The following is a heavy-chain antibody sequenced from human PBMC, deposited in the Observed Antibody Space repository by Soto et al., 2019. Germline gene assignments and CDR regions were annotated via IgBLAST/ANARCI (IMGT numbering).Heavy chain of an antibody. CDR1: GFTFSSYA. V-gene: IGHV3-30-3*01. CDR3: ARSPDCSGGSCYSGILDY. J-gene: IGHJ4*02. CDR2: ISYDGSNK. Sequence: QVQLVESGGGVVQPGRSLRLSCAASGFTFSSYAMHWVRQAPGKGLEWVAVISYDGSNKYDADSVKGRFTISRDNSKNTLYLQMNSLRAEDTAVYYCARSPDCSGGSCYSGILDYWGQGTLVTVSS. D-gene: IGHD2-15*01.